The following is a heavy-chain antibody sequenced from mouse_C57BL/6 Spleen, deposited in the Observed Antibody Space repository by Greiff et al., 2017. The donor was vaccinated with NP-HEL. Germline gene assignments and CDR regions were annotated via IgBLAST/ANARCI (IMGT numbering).Heavy chain of an antibody. Sequence: VLLQQSGAELVKPGASVKLSCTASGFNIKDYYLHWVKQRTEQGLEWIGRIDHEDGETKYAPKFQGKATITADTSSNTAYLQLSSLTSEDTAVYYCARGCTTVAARAKDYWGQGTSVTVSS. D-gene: IGHD1-1*01. CDR3: ARGCTTVAARAKDY. CDR1: GFNIKDYY. CDR2: IDHEDGET. J-gene: IGHJ4*01. V-gene: IGHV14-2*01.